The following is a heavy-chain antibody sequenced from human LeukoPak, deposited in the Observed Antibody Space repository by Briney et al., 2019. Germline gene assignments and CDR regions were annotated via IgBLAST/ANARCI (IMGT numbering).Heavy chain of an antibody. J-gene: IGHJ4*02. Sequence: GGSLRLSCAASGFTFSSYWMSWVRQAPGKGLEWVANIKQAGSEKYYVDSVKGRFTISRDNAKNSLYLQMNSLRAEDTAVYYCARGYYDSSGYYIPAYYIDYWGQGTLVTVSS. CDR1: GFTFSSYW. CDR2: IKQAGSEK. D-gene: IGHD3-22*01. CDR3: ARGYYDSSGYYIPAYYIDY. V-gene: IGHV3-7*01.